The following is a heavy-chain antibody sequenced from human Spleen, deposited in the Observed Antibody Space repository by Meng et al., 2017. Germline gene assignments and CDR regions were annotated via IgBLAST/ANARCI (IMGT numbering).Heavy chain of an antibody. CDR1: GGSISSNY. CDR3: AREVWLGELFSTTQGNWFDP. J-gene: IGHJ5*02. V-gene: IGHV4-59*01. D-gene: IGHD3-10*01. CDR2: IYYSGST. Sequence: SETLSLTCTVSGGSISSNYWSWIRQPPGKGLEWIGYIYYSGSTNYNPSLKSRVTISIDTSTNQFSLKLNSVTVADTAVYYCAREVWLGELFSTTQGNWFDPWGQGTLVTVSS.